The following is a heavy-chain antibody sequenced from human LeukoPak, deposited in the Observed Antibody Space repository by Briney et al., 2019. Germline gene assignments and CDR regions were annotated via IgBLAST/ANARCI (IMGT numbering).Heavy chain of an antibody. J-gene: IGHJ4*02. D-gene: IGHD6-13*01. V-gene: IGHV3-7*03. CDR2: IKQDGSEK. Sequence: TGGSLRLSCAASGFTFSSYWMSWVRQAPGKGLEWVANIKQDGSEKYYVDSVKGRFTISRDNAKNSLYLQMNSLRAEDMALYYCAKGVDSSSWYYFDYWGQGTLVTVSS. CDR3: AKGVDSSSWYYFDY. CDR1: GFTFSSYW.